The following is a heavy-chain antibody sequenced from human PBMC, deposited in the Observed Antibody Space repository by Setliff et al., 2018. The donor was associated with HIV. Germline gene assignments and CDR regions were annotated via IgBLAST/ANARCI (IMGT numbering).Heavy chain of an antibody. J-gene: IGHJ4*02. CDR1: SGSISSSNW. V-gene: IGHV4-4*02. CDR3: ASRVPAARHFDY. D-gene: IGHD2-2*01. CDR2: IYHSGST. Sequence: SETLSLTCAVSSGSISSSNWWSWVRQPPGKELEWIGEIYHSGSTNYNPSLKSRVTISLDRFKNQFSLKLTSVTAADTAVYYCASRVPAARHFDYWGQGTLGTVSS.